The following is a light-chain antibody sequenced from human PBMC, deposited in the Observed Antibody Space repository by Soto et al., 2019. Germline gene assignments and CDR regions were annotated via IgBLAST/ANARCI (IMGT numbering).Light chain of an antibody. J-gene: IGLJ2*01. CDR2: DVS. CDR1: SSDVGGYNY. CDR3: SSYASSSILV. V-gene: IGLV2-14*01. Sequence: QSALTQPASVSGSPGQSITISCTGTSSDVGGYNYVSWYQQHPGKAPKLMIYDVSYRPSGVSNRFSGSKSGNTASLTISGLQAEDEADYYCSSYASSSILVFGGGTKLTVL.